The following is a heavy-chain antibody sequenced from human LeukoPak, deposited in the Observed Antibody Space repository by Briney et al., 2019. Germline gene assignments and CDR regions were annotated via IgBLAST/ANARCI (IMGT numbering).Heavy chain of an antibody. CDR2: INPNSGGT. CDR3: ARVSSAVAGSIDY. D-gene: IGHD6-19*01. CDR1: GYTLTSYD. Sequence: ASVKISCKASGYTLTSYDINWVRQAPGQGLEWMGWINPNSGGTNYAQKFQGRVTMTRDTSISTAYMELSRLRSDDTAVYYCARVSSAVAGSIDYWGQGTLVTVSS. V-gene: IGHV1-2*02. J-gene: IGHJ4*02.